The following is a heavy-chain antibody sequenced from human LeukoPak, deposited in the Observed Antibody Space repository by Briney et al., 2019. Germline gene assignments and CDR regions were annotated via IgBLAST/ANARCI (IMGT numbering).Heavy chain of an antibody. CDR3: VRGSLRLPRSTPDY. CDR2: ISSDGSVT. J-gene: IGHJ4*02. D-gene: IGHD2-21*02. CDR1: GFSFTNYW. V-gene: IGHV3-74*03. Sequence: GGSLRLSCAVSGFSFTNYWMHWVRHDPGKGLVWVSYISSDGSVTKYADSVKGRFTISRDNAVNTLYLQMNSLRVEDTAVYYCVRGSLRLPRSTPDYWGQGTLVTVSS.